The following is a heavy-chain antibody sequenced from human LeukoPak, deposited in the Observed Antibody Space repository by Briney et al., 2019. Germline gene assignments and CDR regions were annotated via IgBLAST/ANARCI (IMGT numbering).Heavy chain of an antibody. CDR3: AKDWDYGGNPAEGY. J-gene: IGHJ4*02. D-gene: IGHD4-23*01. CDR2: IYRGGTT. V-gene: IGHV3-53*05. Sequence: GGSLRLSCAASGFNVSSNYMSWVRQAPGKGLEWVSVIYRGGTTYYAESVKGRFTISRDNSKNTLYLQMNSLRAEDTAVYYCAKDWDYGGNPAEGYWGQGTLVTVSS. CDR1: GFNVSSNY.